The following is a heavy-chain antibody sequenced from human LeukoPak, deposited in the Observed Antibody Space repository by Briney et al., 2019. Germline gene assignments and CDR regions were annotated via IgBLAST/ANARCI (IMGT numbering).Heavy chain of an antibody. V-gene: IGHV4-30-4*01. Sequence: SQTLSLTCTVSGVSISSGDYYWRWLRQPRGKGLERIVYSYYSGSTYYNPSLKSRVTISVDTSKNQFSLKLSSVTAADTAVYYCARGRLLLWFGESQEGWFDPWGQGTLVTVSS. CDR3: ARGRLLLWFGESQEGWFDP. J-gene: IGHJ5*02. CDR2: SYYSGST. D-gene: IGHD3-10*01. CDR1: GVSISSGDYY.